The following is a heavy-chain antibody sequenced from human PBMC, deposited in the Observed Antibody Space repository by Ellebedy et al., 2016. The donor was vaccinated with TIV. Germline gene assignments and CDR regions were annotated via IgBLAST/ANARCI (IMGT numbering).Heavy chain of an antibody. CDR3: ARGSRLTGTRCSDY. D-gene: IGHD1-20*01. CDR2: VNHSGST. Sequence: SETLSLPXAVYGGSFSGYYWSWVRQPPGKGLEWIGEVNHSGSTNYNPSLKSRVTISVDTSKNQFSLKLNSVTAADTAVYYCARGSRLTGTRCSDYWGQGTLVTVSS. J-gene: IGHJ4*02. V-gene: IGHV4-34*01. CDR1: GGSFSGYY.